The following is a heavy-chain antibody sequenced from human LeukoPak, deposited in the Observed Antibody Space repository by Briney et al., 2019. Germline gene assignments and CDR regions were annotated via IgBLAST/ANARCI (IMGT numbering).Heavy chain of an antibody. V-gene: IGHV1-69*13. D-gene: IGHD3-22*01. CDR2: IIPIFGTA. Sequence: EASVKVSCKASGGTFSSYAISWVRQAPGQGLEWMGGIIPIFGTANYAQKFQGRVTITADESTSTAYMELSSLRSEDTAVYYCASSLAYSSGYYYNDYWGQGTLVTVSS. CDR1: GGTFSSYA. J-gene: IGHJ4*02. CDR3: ASSLAYSSGYYYNDY.